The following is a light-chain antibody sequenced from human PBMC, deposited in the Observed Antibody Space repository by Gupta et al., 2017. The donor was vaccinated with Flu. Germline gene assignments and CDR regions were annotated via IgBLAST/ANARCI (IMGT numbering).Light chain of an antibody. CDR3: QQYGHSPYS. V-gene: IGKV3-20*01. CDR2: GAS. Sequence: EIVLTQSPGTVSLSPGERATLSCRVSQSISSSYLAWYQQKPGQGPRLLIYGASNRATGIPDRFSGRGSGTDFTLTITRLEPEDFAVYYCQQYGHSPYSFGQGTXLEIK. CDR1: QSISSSY. J-gene: IGKJ2*03.